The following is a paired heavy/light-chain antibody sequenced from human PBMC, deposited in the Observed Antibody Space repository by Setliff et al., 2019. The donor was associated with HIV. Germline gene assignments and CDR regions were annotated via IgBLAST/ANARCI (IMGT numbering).Heavy chain of an antibody. D-gene: IGHD2-15*01. V-gene: IGHV1-46*01. CDR3: ANGITVVSAFDY. CDR2: INPSGDST. Sequence: QLVQSGAEVKKPGASVRVSCKASGNTFSNYYMHWVRQAPGQGLEWMGIINPSGDSTSYAQKFQGRVTMTRDTSTSTVYMELNRLRSEDTAVYYCANGITVVSAFDYWGQGTLVTVSS. CDR1: GNTFSNYY. J-gene: IGHJ4*02.
Light chain of an antibody. Sequence: NFMLTQPHSVSESPGKTVTISCTRSSGSIASNYVQWYQQRPGSSPTTVIYEDNQRPSGVPDRFSGSIDSSSNSASLTISGLKTEDEADYYCQSYDTSIWVFGGGTKLTVL. V-gene: IGLV6-57*01. CDR3: QSYDTSIWV. J-gene: IGLJ3*02. CDR1: SGSIASNY. CDR2: EDN.